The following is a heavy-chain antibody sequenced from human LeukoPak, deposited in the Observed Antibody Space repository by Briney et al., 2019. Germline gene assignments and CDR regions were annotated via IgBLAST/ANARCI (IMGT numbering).Heavy chain of an antibody. CDR2: IFYSGST. CDR3: ARDVDRNQWFDP. CDR1: GGSVSSINYY. Sequence: SETLSLTCTVSGGSVSSINYYWSWIRQPPGKGLEWLGYIFYSGSTNYNPSLKSRVTISVDTSKNQFSLKLTSVTAADTAVYYCARDVDRNQWFDPWGQGTLVAVSS. V-gene: IGHV4-61*01. D-gene: IGHD1-14*01. J-gene: IGHJ5*02.